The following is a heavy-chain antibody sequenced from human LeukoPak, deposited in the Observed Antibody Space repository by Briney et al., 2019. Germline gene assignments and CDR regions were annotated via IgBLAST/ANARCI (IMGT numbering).Heavy chain of an antibody. CDR2: INHSGST. V-gene: IGHV4-34*01. D-gene: IGHD6-13*01. J-gene: IGHJ1*01. Sequence: PSETLSLTCAVYGGSFSGYYWSWIRQPPGKGLEWIGEINHSGSTNYNQSLKSRVTISVDTSKNQFSLKLSSVTAADTAVYYCALYSSSWYKRYFQHWGQGTLVTVSS. CDR1: GGSFSGYY. CDR3: ALYSSSWYKRYFQH.